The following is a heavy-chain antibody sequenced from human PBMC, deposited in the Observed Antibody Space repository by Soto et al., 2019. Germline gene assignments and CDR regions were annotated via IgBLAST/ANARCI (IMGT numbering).Heavy chain of an antibody. V-gene: IGHV1-69*02. D-gene: IGHD5-12*01. CDR2: IIPILGIA. Sequence: ASVKVSCKASGGTFSSYTISWVRQAPGQGLEWMGRIIPILGIANYAQKFQGRVTITADKSTSTAYMELSSLRSEDTAVYYCATSLSRWWLRFFPYYFDYWGQGTLVTVSS. CDR3: ATSLSRWWLRFFPYYFDY. J-gene: IGHJ4*02. CDR1: GGTFSSYT.